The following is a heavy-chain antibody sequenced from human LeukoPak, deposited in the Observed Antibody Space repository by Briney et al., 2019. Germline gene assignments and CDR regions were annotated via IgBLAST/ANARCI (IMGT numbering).Heavy chain of an antibody. V-gene: IGHV3-21*01. CDR3: VTKASISGVKRY. J-gene: IGHJ4*02. CDR2: LSRTSNYI. CDR1: GLPFNTYS. D-gene: IGHD3-10*01. Sequence: PGGSLRLSCAASGLPFNTYSMTWVRQAPGKGLEWVSTLSRTSNYIYTADSLKGRFTTSRDNAEKSLFLQMNNVRDDDTAVYYCVTKASISGVKRYWGQGTLVTVSS.